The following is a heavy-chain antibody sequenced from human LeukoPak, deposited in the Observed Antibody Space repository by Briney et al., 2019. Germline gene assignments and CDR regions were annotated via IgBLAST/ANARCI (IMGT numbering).Heavy chain of an antibody. Sequence: GGSLRLSCAASGFTFSSYAMSWVRQAPGKGLEWVSASSGSGGSTYYADSVKGRVTIARDNSKNTLSLQMNSLRAEDTAVYYCAKDEFWGDYDILTGYYKPDYWGQGTLVTVSS. CDR2: SSGSGGST. CDR3: AKDEFWGDYDILTGYYKPDY. D-gene: IGHD3-9*01. V-gene: IGHV3-23*01. J-gene: IGHJ4*02. CDR1: GFTFSSYA.